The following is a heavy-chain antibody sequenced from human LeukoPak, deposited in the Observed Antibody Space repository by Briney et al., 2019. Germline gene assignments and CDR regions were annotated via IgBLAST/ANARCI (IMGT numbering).Heavy chain of an antibody. D-gene: IGHD3-10*01. CDR1: GFTFSSYA. V-gene: IGHV3-30*04. Sequence: PGGSLRLSCAASGFTFSSYAMHWVRQAPGKGLEWVAVISYDGSNKYYADSVKGRFTISRDNSKNTLYLQMNSLRAEDTAVYYCARDQGRFYGSGSPVYWGQGTLVTVSS. CDR3: ARDQGRFYGSGSPVY. CDR2: ISYDGSNK. J-gene: IGHJ4*02.